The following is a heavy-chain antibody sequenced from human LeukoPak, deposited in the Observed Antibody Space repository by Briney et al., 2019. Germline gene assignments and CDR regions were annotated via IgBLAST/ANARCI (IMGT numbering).Heavy chain of an antibody. CDR3: AKDHTSYYDSSEGPADY. V-gene: IGHV3-23*01. CDR2: IGGSGGST. J-gene: IGHJ4*02. Sequence: GGSLRLSCAASGFTFDDYAMHWVRQAPGKGLEWVSAIGGSGGSTYYADSVKGRFTISRDNSKNTLYLQMNSLRAEDTAVYYCAKDHTSYYDSSEGPADYWGQGTLVTVSS. CDR1: GFTFDDYA. D-gene: IGHD3-22*01.